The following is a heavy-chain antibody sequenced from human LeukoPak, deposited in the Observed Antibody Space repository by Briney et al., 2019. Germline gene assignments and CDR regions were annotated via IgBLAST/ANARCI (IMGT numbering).Heavy chain of an antibody. CDR2: INPSGGST. D-gene: IGHD6-6*01. CDR3: ARGIAARPGGTFFDY. V-gene: IGHV1-46*01. J-gene: IGHJ4*02. Sequence: GASVKVSCKVSGYTFTSYGISWVRQAPGQGLEWMGIINPSGGSTSYAQKFQGRVTMTRDTSTSTVYMELSSLRSEDTAVYYCARGIAARPGGTFFDYWGQGTLVTVSS. CDR1: GYTFTSYG.